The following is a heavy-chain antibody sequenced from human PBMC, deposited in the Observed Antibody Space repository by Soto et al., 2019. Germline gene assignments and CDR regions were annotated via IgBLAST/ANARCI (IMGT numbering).Heavy chain of an antibody. CDR3: AKVLSKNYYYPFDF. V-gene: IGHV3-23*01. CDR1: GFTFSDYA. J-gene: IGHJ4*02. Sequence: GGSLRLSCTASGFTFSDYAMAWVRQAPGKGLEWVSTISGGSSVTYYGDSVKGRFTISRDNAKKTLFLQLNRLSAEDTAAYYCAKVLSKNYYYPFDFWGQGTQVTVSS. CDR2: ISGGSSVT. D-gene: IGHD3-10*01.